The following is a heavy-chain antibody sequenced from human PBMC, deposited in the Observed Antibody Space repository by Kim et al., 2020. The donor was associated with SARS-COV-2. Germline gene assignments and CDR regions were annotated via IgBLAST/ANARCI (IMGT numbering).Heavy chain of an antibody. V-gene: IGHV4-31*03. D-gene: IGHD2-15*01. Sequence: SETLSLTCTVSGGSISSGGYYWSWIRQHPGKGLEWIGYIYYSGSTYYNPSLKSRVTISVDTSKNQFSLKLSSVTAADTAVYYCARAKGSSKYCSGGSCYFPPINWFDPWGQGTLVTVSS. CDR2: IYYSGST. J-gene: IGHJ5*02. CDR3: ARAKGSSKYCSGGSCYFPPINWFDP. CDR1: GGSISSGGYY.